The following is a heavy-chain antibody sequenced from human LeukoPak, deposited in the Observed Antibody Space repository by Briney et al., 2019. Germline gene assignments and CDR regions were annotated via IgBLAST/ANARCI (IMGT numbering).Heavy chain of an antibody. CDR1: GFTFSNTW. Sequence: GGSLRLSCAASGFTFSNTWMSWVRQAPGKGLEWVAVISYDGSNKYYADSVKGRFTISRDNSKNTLYLQMNSLRAEDTAVYYCARAYPLYDSSGYFSPWGQGTLVTVSS. J-gene: IGHJ5*02. CDR2: ISYDGSNK. V-gene: IGHV3-30*03. D-gene: IGHD3-22*01. CDR3: ARAYPLYDSSGYFSP.